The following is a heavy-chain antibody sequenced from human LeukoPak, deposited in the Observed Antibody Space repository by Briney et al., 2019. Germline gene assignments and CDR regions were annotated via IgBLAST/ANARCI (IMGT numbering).Heavy chain of an antibody. CDR1: GYSFTSYW. D-gene: IGHD6-19*01. CDR2: IYPGDSDT. CDR3: ARHSSSSGWPNPDAFDI. V-gene: IGHV5-51*01. J-gene: IGHJ3*02. Sequence: GESLKISCKGSGYSFTSYWIGWVRQMPGKGLEWMGIIYPGDSDTRYSPSFQGQVTISADKSISTAYLQWSSLKASDTAMYYCARHSSSSGWPNPDAFDIWGQGTMVTVSS.